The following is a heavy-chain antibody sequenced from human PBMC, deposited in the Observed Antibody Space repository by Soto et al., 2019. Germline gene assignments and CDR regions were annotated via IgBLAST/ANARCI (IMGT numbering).Heavy chain of an antibody. D-gene: IGHD6-6*01. CDR2: INAGNGNT. Sequence: PGASVKVSCKASGYTFTSYAMHWVRQAPGQRLEWMGWINAGNGNTKYSQKFQGRVTITRDTSASTAYMELSSLRSEDTAVYYCARDPLLRRIAARPDAFDIWGQGTMVTVSS. CDR3: ARDPLLRRIAARPDAFDI. J-gene: IGHJ3*02. V-gene: IGHV1-3*01. CDR1: GYTFTSYA.